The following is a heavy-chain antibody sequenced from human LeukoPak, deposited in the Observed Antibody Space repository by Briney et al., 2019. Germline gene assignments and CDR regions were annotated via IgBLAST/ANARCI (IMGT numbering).Heavy chain of an antibody. CDR1: GFTFSSYA. V-gene: IGHV3-30-3*01. J-gene: IGHJ3*02. CDR3: ARGGIAAADDAFDI. Sequence: GGSLRLSCAASGFTFSSYAMHWVRQAPGKGLEWVAVISYDGINKYYADSVKGRFTISRDNSKNTLYLQMNSLRAEDTAVYYCARGGIAAADDAFDIWGQGTMVTVSS. CDR2: ISYDGINK. D-gene: IGHD6-13*01.